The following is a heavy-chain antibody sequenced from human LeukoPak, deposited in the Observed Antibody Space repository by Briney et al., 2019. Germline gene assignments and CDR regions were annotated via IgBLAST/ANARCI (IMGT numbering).Heavy chain of an antibody. CDR1: GYTFTGYY. D-gene: IGHD4-11*01. CDR3: ARGESTVTTGLYYFDY. Sequence: GASVKVSCKASGYTFTGYYMHWVRQAPGQGLEWMGWINPNSGGTNYAQKFQGRVTMTRDTSISTAYMELSRLRSDDTAVYYCARGESTVTTGLYYFDYWGQGALVTVSS. J-gene: IGHJ4*02. V-gene: IGHV1-2*02. CDR2: INPNSGGT.